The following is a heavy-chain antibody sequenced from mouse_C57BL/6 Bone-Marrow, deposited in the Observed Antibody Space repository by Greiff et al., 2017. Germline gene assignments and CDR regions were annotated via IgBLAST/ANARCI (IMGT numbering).Heavy chain of an antibody. CDR3: ARSGDGYYLLAGFAY. CDR1: GYTFTSYW. J-gene: IGHJ3*01. D-gene: IGHD2-3*01. Sequence: QVQLQQPGAELVKPGASVKLSCKASGYTFTSYWMQWVKQRPGQGLEWIGEIDPSDSYTNYNQKFKGKATLTVDTSSSTAYMQLSSLTSEDSAVYYCARSGDGYYLLAGFAYWGQGTLVTVSA. V-gene: IGHV1-50*01. CDR2: IDPSDSYT.